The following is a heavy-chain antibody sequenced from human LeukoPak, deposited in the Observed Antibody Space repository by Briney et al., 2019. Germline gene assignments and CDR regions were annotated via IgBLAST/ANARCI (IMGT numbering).Heavy chain of an antibody. CDR2: IRYDGSEK. CDR3: AKDRSYHYFDV. V-gene: IGHV3-30*02. D-gene: IGHD5-18*01. CDR1: GFTFSTYG. Sequence: GGSLRLSCAAPGFTFSTYGMHWVRQAPGKGLEWVAFIRYDGSEKYSTDSVKGRFTISTDNSKNTLYLRMNSLTAEDTAVYYCAKDRSYHYFDVWGQGTLVTVSS. J-gene: IGHJ4*02.